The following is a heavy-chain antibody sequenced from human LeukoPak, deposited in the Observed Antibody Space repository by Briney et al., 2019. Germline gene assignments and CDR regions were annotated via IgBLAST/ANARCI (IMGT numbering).Heavy chain of an antibody. CDR2: ISSSGTVI. CDR3: ARGRYYYGSWYMDV. V-gene: IGHV3-11*01. CDR1: EFTLSDYQ. Sequence: PGGSLRLSCAASEFTLSDYQMNWIRQAPGKGLEWVSYISSSGTVIYYADSVKGRFTISRDNAKNSLYLQMNSLRAEDTAVYYCARGRYYYGSWYMDVWGQGTTVTVSS. J-gene: IGHJ6*02. D-gene: IGHD3-10*01.